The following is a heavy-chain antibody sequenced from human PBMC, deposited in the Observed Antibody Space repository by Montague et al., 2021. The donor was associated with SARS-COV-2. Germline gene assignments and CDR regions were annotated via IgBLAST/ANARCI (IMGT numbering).Heavy chain of an antibody. CDR1: GFSFSAYA. Sequence: SLRPSCAASGFSFSAYAMSWVRQAPGKGLKWVSAITPGGDIPYYADSVRGRFTISRDNARNTVYLQMDSLRVEDTAVYYCVKDTYGSFDPWGLGTLVTVSS. CDR2: ITPGGDIP. CDR3: VKDTYGSFDP. V-gene: IGHV3-23*01. D-gene: IGHD5-24*01. J-gene: IGHJ5*02.